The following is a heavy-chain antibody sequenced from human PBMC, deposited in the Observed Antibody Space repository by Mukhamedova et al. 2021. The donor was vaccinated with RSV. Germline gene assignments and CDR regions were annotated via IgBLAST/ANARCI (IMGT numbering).Heavy chain of an antibody. CDR2: SGST. CDR3: ARDPLMITSGGVI. V-gene: IGHV4-59*01. J-gene: IGHJ3*02. D-gene: IGHD3-16*01. Sequence: SGSTNYNLSLKSRVTISVDTSKNQFSLKLCSVTAADPAVYSCARDPLMITSGGVIWGQGTMVTVSS.